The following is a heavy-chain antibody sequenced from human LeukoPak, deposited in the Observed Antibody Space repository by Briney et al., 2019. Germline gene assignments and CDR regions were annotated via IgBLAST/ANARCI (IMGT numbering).Heavy chain of an antibody. CDR2: INPNSGGT. Sequence: GASVKVSCKASGYTFTGYYMHWVRQATGQGLEWMGWINPNSGGTNYAQKFQGRVIMTRDTSISTAYMELSRLRSDDTAVYYCARDFIEYSSSFWGQGTLVTVSS. CDR1: GYTFTGYY. V-gene: IGHV1-2*02. D-gene: IGHD6-6*01. CDR3: ARDFIEYSSSF. J-gene: IGHJ4*02.